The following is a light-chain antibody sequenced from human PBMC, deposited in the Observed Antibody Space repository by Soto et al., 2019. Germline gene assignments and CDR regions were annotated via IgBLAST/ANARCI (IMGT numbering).Light chain of an antibody. Sequence: EIVMTQSPATLSVSPGDRATLSCRASQSISSNLAWYQQKPGQAPRLLMFRTSSRATGIPDRFSGSGSGTDFTLTISRLEPEDFAVYYCQQYGSSPWTFGQGTKVDIK. V-gene: IGKV3-20*01. CDR2: RTS. CDR3: QQYGSSPWT. CDR1: QSISSN. J-gene: IGKJ1*01.